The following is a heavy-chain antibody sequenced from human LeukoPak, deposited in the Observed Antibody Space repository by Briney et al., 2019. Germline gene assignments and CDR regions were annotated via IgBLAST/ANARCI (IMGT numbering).Heavy chain of an antibody. CDR3: ARVVGGIGYSYGHWDYYYYMDV. J-gene: IGHJ6*03. CDR2: IYYSGST. V-gene: IGHV4-59*01. D-gene: IGHD5-18*01. Sequence: PSETLSLTCTVSGGSISSYYWSWIRQPPGKGLEWIGYIYYSGSTNYDPSLKSRVTISVDTSKNQFSLKLSSVTAADTAVYYCARVVGGIGYSYGHWDYYYYMDVWGKGTTVTVSS. CDR1: GGSISSYY.